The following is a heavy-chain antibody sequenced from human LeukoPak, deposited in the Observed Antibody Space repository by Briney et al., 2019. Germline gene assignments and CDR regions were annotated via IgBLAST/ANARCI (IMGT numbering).Heavy chain of an antibody. CDR1: GDSVSSNSVT. J-gene: IGHJ5*02. D-gene: IGHD2-2*01. Sequence: SQTLSLTCAISGDSVSSNSVTWSWIRQSPSRGLEWLGRTYYRSTWYNDYAVSVRGRITVNPDTSKNQFSLHLNSVTPEDTAVYYCARRLTQYDCFDPWGQGVLVTVSS. CDR2: TYYRSTWYN. CDR3: ARRLTQYDCFDP. V-gene: IGHV6-1*01.